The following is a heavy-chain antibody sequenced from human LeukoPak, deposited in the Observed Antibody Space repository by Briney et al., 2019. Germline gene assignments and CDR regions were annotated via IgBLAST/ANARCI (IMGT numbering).Heavy chain of an antibody. V-gene: IGHV3-21*01. CDR2: ISSSGTYI. CDR3: ARNGGNSDFDY. Sequence: GGSLRLSCAASGFTFSSYSMNWVRQAPGKGLEWGSFISSSGTYIYYADSMKGRFTISRDNAKNSMYLQMNSLRAEDTAVYYCARNGGNSDFDYWGQGTLVTVSS. D-gene: IGHD4-23*01. CDR1: GFTFSSYS. J-gene: IGHJ4*02.